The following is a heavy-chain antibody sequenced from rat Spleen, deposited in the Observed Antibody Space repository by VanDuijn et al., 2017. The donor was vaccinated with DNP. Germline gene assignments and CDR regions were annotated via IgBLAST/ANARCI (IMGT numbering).Heavy chain of an antibody. J-gene: IGHJ3*01. CDR3: ARHDLDGYYHRYWFAY. CDR1: GFTFSDYY. CDR2: ISTGGGNT. V-gene: IGHV5-25*01. D-gene: IGHD1-12*03. Sequence: EVQLVESGGDLVQPGRSLQLSCAPSGFTFSDYYMAWVRQAPTKGLEWVASISTGGGNTYYRDSVKGRFTISRDNAKSTLYLQMDSLRSEDTATYYCARHDLDGYYHRYWFAYWGQGTLVTVSS.